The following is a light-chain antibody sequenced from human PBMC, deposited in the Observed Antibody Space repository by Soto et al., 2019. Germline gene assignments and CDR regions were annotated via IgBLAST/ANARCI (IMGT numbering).Light chain of an antibody. CDR2: GAS. CDR3: QQYGSSPRSIT. V-gene: IGKV3-20*01. Sequence: EIVLTQSPGTLSFSQMERSTLSFSAIQSVSSSYLAWYQQKPGQAPRLLIYGASSRATGIPDRFNGSGSGTDFTLTISRLEPEDFAVYYCQQYGSSPRSITFGQGTRLEIK. CDR1: QSVSSSY. J-gene: IGKJ5*01.